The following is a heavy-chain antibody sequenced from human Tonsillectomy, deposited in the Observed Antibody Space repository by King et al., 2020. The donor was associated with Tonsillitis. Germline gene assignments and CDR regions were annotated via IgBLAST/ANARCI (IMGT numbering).Heavy chain of an antibody. CDR1: GFTFSSFA. V-gene: IGHV3-23*03. CDR3: AKVGASEQQLADLDY. D-gene: IGHD6-13*01. J-gene: IGHJ4*02. CDR2: IYSGGTGT. Sequence: EVQLVESGGGLVQPGGSLRLSCAASGFTFSSFAMSWVRQAPGKGLEWVSVIYSGGTGTHYADSVKGRFTISRDNSKNTLYLEMNSLRAEDTAVYYCAKVGASEQQLADLDYWGQGTL.